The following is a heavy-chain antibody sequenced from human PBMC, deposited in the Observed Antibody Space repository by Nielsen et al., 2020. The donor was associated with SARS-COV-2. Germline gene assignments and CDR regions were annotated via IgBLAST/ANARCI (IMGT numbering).Heavy chain of an antibody. D-gene: IGHD3-3*01. Sequence: GGSLRLSCAASGFTFTSYWMNWVRQAPGKGLEWVSSISSSSSYIYYADSVKGRFTISRDNAKNSLYLQMNSLRAEDTAVYYCARGEYYDFWSGYYTQYYYGMDVWGQGTTVTVSS. CDR2: ISSSSSYI. V-gene: IGHV3-21*01. CDR1: GFTFTSYW. J-gene: IGHJ6*02. CDR3: ARGEYYDFWSGYYTQYYYGMDV.